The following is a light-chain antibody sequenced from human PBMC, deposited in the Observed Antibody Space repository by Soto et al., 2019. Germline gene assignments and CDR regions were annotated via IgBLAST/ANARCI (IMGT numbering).Light chain of an antibody. CDR1: QSVSSSY. Sequence: EIVLTQSPGTLSLSPGERATLSCRASQSVSSSYLAWYQQKPGQAPRLLIYLASSRATGIPDRFSGSGSGTDFTLTISRLEPEDFAVYYCQHRSDWPLTFGGGTKVEIK. V-gene: IGKV3D-20*02. J-gene: IGKJ4*01. CDR3: QHRSDWPLT. CDR2: LAS.